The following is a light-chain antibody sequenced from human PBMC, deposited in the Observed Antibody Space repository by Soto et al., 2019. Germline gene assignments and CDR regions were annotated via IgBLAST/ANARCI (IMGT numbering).Light chain of an antibody. Sequence: QSVLTQPASVSGSPGQSITISCTGTSSDVGGYDYVSWYQQHPGKAPKLIIYEVRNRPSGVSDRFSGSKSVNTASLTISGLQTEDEADYYCSSFTSSGTLEVVVGGGTKLTVL. J-gene: IGLJ2*01. CDR2: EVR. CDR1: SSDVGGYDY. CDR3: SSFTSSGTLEVV. V-gene: IGLV2-14*01.